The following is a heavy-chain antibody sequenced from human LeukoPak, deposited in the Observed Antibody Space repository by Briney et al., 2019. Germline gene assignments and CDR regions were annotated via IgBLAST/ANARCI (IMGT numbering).Heavy chain of an antibody. J-gene: IGHJ5*02. CDR2: INPTSGWT. CDR1: GYSFSSFY. Sequence: GSSVKVSCKASGYSFSSFYLHWVRRVPGKGLEWMGWINPTSGWTFYLLKFQRRLAVSSDTSLVPVYMELSSLRYDDTGLYFCVRSRTFSGYAAFGPWGQGTLVTVSS. D-gene: IGHD5-12*01. CDR3: VRSRTFSGYAAFGP. V-gene: IGHV1-2*02.